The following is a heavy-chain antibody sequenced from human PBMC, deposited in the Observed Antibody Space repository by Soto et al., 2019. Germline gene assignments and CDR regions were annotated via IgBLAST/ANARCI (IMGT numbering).Heavy chain of an antibody. D-gene: IGHD3-10*01. CDR1: GYTLSAYI. Sequence: QVRLVQSGAEEKKPGASVKVSCQASGYTLSAYIMHWVRQAPGQGPEWMGWINPRNGDTRYSQNLQGRVTITRDTSASTVHMELRSLRSEDTAVYYCTRETTSGLFDYWGQGTLVTVSS. V-gene: IGHV1-3*05. CDR3: TRETTSGLFDY. J-gene: IGHJ4*02. CDR2: INPRNGDT.